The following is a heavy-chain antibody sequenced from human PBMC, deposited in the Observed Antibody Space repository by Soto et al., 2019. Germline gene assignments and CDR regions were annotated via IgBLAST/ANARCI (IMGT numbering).Heavy chain of an antibody. V-gene: IGHV3-30-3*01. Sequence: QVQLVESGGGVVQPGRSLRLSCAASGFTFSSYAMHWVRQAPGKGLEWVAVISYDGSNKYYADSVKGRFTISRDNSKNTRYLQMNSLRAEDTAVYYCARDGGSIAAAEPYYFDYWGQGTLVTVSS. CDR2: ISYDGSNK. D-gene: IGHD6-13*01. CDR3: ARDGGSIAAAEPYYFDY. J-gene: IGHJ4*02. CDR1: GFTFSSYA.